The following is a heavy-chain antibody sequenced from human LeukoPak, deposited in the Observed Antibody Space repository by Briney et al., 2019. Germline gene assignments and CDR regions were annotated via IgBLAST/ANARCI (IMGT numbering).Heavy chain of an antibody. D-gene: IGHD1-26*01. J-gene: IGHJ4*02. CDR3: ASGGSGSYRFFDY. V-gene: IGHV4-4*07. CDR2: IYSSGST. CDR1: SGSISSYY. Sequence: DPSETLSLTCTVSSGSISSYYWSWIRQPAGKGLEWIGRIYSSGSTNYNPSLKSRVTMSADTSKKQFSLKLSSVAAADTAVYYCASGGSGSYRFFDYWGQGALVTVSS.